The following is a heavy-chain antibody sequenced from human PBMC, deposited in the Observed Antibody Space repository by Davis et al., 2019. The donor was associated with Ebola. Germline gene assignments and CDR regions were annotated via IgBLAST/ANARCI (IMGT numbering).Heavy chain of an antibody. V-gene: IGHV3-30*18. CDR3: AKALDYGDSPDDY. CDR1: GFTFSSYG. Sequence: GESLKISCAASGFTFSSYGMHWVRQAPGKGLEWVSVISYDGSNKYYADSVKGRFTISRDNSKNTLYLQMNSLRAEDTAVYYCAKALDYGDSPDDYWGQGTLVTVSS. CDR2: ISYDGSNK. D-gene: IGHD4-17*01. J-gene: IGHJ4*02.